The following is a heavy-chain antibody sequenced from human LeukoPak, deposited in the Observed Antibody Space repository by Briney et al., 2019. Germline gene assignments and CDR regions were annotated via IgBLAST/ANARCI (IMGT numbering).Heavy chain of an antibody. CDR2: ISSGSTYI. J-gene: IGHJ4*02. CDR3: ASLPVKDILTGYYNVVDY. D-gene: IGHD3-9*01. V-gene: IGHV3-21*01. CDR1: EFTFSTYS. Sequence: GGSLRLSCAASEFTFSTYSMNWVRQAPGKGLEWVSSISSGSTYIYYADSVKGRFTISRDNAKNSLYLQMNNLRAEDTAVYYCASLPVKDILTGYYNVVDYWGQGTLVTVSS.